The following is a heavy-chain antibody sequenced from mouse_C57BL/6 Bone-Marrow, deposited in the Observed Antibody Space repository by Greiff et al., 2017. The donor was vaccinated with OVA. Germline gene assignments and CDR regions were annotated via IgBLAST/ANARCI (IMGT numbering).Heavy chain of an antibody. CDR1: GFTFSNYW. Sequence: EVKVEESGGGLVQPGGSMKLSCVASGFTFSNYWMNWVRQSPEKGLEWVAQIRLKSDNYATHYAESVKGRFTISRDVSKKSVYLHMNNLSAVNTGIYYCTSTGTFAYWGQGTLVTVSA. D-gene: IGHD4-1*01. CDR2: IRLKSDNYAT. V-gene: IGHV6-3*01. CDR3: TSTGTFAY. J-gene: IGHJ3*01.